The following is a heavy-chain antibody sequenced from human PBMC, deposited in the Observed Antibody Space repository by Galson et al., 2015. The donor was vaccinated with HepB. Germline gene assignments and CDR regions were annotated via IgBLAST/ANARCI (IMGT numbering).Heavy chain of an antibody. J-gene: IGHJ5*02. CDR1: GGTFSSYA. D-gene: IGHD6-19*01. Sequence: SVKVSCKASGGTFSSYAISWVRQAPGQGLEWMGGIIPILGIANYAQKFQGRVTITADKSTSTAYMELSSLRSEDTAVYYCARVPPEGQWLVNWFDPWGQGTLVTVSS. CDR2: IIPILGIA. V-gene: IGHV1-69*10. CDR3: ARVPPEGQWLVNWFDP.